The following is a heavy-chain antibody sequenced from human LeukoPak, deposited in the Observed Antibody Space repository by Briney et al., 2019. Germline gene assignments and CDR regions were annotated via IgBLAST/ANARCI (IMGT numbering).Heavy chain of an antibody. V-gene: IGHV1-2*02. Sequence: ASVKVSCKASGYTFTGYYMHWVRQAPGQGLEWMGWINPNSGGTNYAQKFQGRVTMTRDTSISTAYMELSRLRSGDTAVYYCARGWSSITIFLEAFDIWGQGTMVTVSS. D-gene: IGHD3-9*01. CDR3: ARGWSSITIFLEAFDI. J-gene: IGHJ3*02. CDR1: GYTFTGYY. CDR2: INPNSGGT.